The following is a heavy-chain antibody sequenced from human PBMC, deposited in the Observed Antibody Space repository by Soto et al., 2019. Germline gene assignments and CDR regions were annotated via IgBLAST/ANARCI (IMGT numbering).Heavy chain of an antibody. V-gene: IGHV3-23*01. CDR1: GFTFSSYA. J-gene: IGHJ4*02. CDR2: ISGSGGST. Sequence: GGSLRLSCAASGFTFSSYAMSWVRQAPGKGLEWVSAISGSGGSTYYADSVKGRFTISRDNSKNTLYLQMNSLRAEDTAVYYCAKQAYDFWSGYVIRPDYWGQGTLVTVSS. CDR3: AKQAYDFWSGYVIRPDY. D-gene: IGHD3-3*01.